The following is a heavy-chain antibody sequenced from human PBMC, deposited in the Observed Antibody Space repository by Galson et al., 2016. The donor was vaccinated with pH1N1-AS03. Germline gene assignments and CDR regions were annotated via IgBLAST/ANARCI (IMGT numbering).Heavy chain of an antibody. CDR3: ARDPRGPCSSATCSTTSYFGMDV. V-gene: IGHV1-2*04. Sequence: SVKVSCKASGYIFTDFYVHWVRQAPGQGLEWMGWINPENGVTNYAQKFQAWVTMTGDTSISTAYMELHGLNSDDTAVYYCARDPRGPCSSATCSTTSYFGMDVWGQGTTVIVSS. D-gene: IGHD2-2*01. J-gene: IGHJ6*02. CDR1: GYIFTDFY. CDR2: INPENGVT.